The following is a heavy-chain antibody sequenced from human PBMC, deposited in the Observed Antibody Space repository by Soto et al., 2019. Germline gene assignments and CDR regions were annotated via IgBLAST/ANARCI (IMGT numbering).Heavy chain of an antibody. Sequence: ASVKVSCKASGYKFISYGISWVRQAPGQGLEWMGGISAYNGNTNYAQKFQGRVTMTTDTSTTTAYMELRGLRSDDTAVYYCAREYYNLWSGPQTRSWFDPWGQGTLVTAPQ. CDR3: AREYYNLWSGPQTRSWFDP. CDR1: GYKFISYG. V-gene: IGHV1-18*04. CDR2: ISAYNGNT. D-gene: IGHD3-3*01. J-gene: IGHJ5*02.